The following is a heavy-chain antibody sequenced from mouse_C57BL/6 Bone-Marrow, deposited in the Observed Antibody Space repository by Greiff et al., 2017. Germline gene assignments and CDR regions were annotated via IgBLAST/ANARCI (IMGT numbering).Heavy chain of an antibody. CDR3: AGDTTLYYYGSSPFAY. V-gene: IGHV12-3*01. CDR2: ITHSGET. CDR1: GFPITSGYY. J-gene: IGHJ3*01. Sequence: VQLQQSGPGLVKPSQSLFLTCSITGFPITSGYYWIWIRQSPGKPLEWMGYITHSGETFYNPSLQSPISITRETSKNQFFLQLNSVTTEDTAMYYCAGDTTLYYYGSSPFAYWGQGTLVTVSA. D-gene: IGHD1-1*01.